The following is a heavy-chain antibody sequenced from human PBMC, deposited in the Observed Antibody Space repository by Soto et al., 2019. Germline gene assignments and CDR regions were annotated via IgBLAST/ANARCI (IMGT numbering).Heavy chain of an antibody. CDR2: IYPGDSDT. CDR1: GYSFTSYW. J-gene: IGHJ4*02. Sequence: GESLKISCKGSGYSFTSYWIGWVRQMPGKGLEWMGIIYPGDSDTRYSPSFQGQVTISADKSISTATLQLNTVKASDTALYSCARLQCGKAAVGIFDYWGQGTLVTVSS. CDR3: ARLQCGKAAVGIFDY. V-gene: IGHV5-51*01. D-gene: IGHD6-13*01.